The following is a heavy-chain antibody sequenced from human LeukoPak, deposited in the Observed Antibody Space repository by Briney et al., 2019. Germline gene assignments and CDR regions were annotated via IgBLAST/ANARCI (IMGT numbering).Heavy chain of an antibody. CDR2: IDSDTDDI. CDR1: GFTFSSYS. Sequence: GGSLRLSCAASGFTFSSYSMNWVRQAPGKGLEWVSYIDSDTDDIHYADSVKGRFTISRDNAKNSLYLQMNSLRAEDTAVYYCARDRSNTPPFDPWGQGTLVTVSS. V-gene: IGHV3-21*01. CDR3: ARDRSNTPPFDP. D-gene: IGHD1-14*01. J-gene: IGHJ5*02.